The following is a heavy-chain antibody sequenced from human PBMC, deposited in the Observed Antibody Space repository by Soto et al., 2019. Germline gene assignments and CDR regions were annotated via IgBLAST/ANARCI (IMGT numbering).Heavy chain of an antibody. J-gene: IGHJ4*02. CDR2: ISYDGSNK. V-gene: IGHV3-30-3*01. D-gene: IGHD3-10*01. CDR3: ARDQLRGYNQDPHFDY. CDR1: GFTFSSYA. Sequence: PGGSLRLSCAASGFTFSSYAMHWVRQAPGKGLEWVAVISYDGSNKYYADSVKGRFTISRDNSKNTLYLQMNSLRAEDTAVYYCARDQLRGYNQDPHFDYWGQGTLVTVSS.